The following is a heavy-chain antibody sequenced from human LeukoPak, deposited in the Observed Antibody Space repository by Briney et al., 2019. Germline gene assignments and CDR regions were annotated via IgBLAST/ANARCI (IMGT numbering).Heavy chain of an antibody. D-gene: IGHD1-26*01. Sequence: SETLSLTCTVSGGSISSYYWSWIRQPPGKGLEWIGFIYYSGTTHYNPSLKSRVTMSVATSNNQFSLRLSSVTAADTAIYYCARHSGASPHYFDYWGQGALVTVSS. J-gene: IGHJ4*02. CDR2: IYYSGTT. CDR1: GGSISSYY. V-gene: IGHV4-59*08. CDR3: ARHSGASPHYFDY.